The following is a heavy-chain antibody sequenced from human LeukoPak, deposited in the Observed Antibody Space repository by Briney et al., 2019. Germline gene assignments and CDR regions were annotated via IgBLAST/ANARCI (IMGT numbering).Heavy chain of an antibody. V-gene: IGHV4-34*01. CDR3: AVLVVVTAIDPMDV. J-gene: IGHJ6*02. D-gene: IGHD2-21*02. CDR1: GGSFSGYY. CDR2: INHSGST. Sequence: PSETLSLTCAVYGGSFSGYYWSWIRQPPGKGLEWIGEINHSGSTNYNPSLKSRVTISVDTSKNQFSLKLSSVTAADTAVYYCAVLVVVTAIDPMDVWGQGTTVTVSS.